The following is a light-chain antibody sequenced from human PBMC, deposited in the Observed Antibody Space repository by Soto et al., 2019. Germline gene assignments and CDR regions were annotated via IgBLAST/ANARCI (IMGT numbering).Light chain of an antibody. Sequence: DIQMTQSPSSVSASVGDRVTINCRASQDIRSWVAWYQQTPGKAPELLIYAGSRLQTGVPSRFSGSGSGTYFSLTISSLQPEDGATYYCQQTNSFPLTVGGGTKVEIK. CDR1: QDIRSW. J-gene: IGKJ4*01. V-gene: IGKV1-12*01. CDR2: AGS. CDR3: QQTNSFPLT.